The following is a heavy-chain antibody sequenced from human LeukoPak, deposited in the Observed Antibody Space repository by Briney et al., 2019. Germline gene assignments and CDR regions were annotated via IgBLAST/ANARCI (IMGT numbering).Heavy chain of an antibody. Sequence: GGSLRLSCAASGFTFSSYGMHWVRQAPGKGLEWVALIWLDGSNKYYADSVKGRFTISRDNSKNTLYLQMNSLRAEDTAVYYCTRDRAVTHCDYWGQGTLVTVSS. CDR2: IWLDGSNK. V-gene: IGHV3-33*01. CDR3: TRDRAVTHCDY. CDR1: GFTFSSYG. D-gene: IGHD5-18*01. J-gene: IGHJ4*02.